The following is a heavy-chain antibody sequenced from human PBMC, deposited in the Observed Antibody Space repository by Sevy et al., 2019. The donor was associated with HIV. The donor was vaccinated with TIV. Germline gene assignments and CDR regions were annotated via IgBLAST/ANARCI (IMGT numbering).Heavy chain of an antibody. CDR1: GYTFTTYE. CDR2: MNPNSGNT. V-gene: IGHV1-8*01. J-gene: IGHJ6*02. D-gene: IGHD2-2*01. CDR3: ARVYASSGGGNGKDV. Sequence: ASVKVSCKASGYTFTTYEINWVRQASGQGLEWMGWMNPNSGNTGYARKFQGRVTMTRNTSISTASMELGSLRSEDTAISYCARVYASSGGGNGKDVWGQGTTVTVSS.